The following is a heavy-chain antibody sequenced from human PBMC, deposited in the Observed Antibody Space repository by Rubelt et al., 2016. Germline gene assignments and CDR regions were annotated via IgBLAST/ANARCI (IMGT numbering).Heavy chain of an antibody. CDR2: ISAYNGNT. V-gene: IGHV1-18*01. CDR3: ASMYSSSWYRGWFDP. J-gene: IGHJ5*02. Sequence: QVQLVQSGAEVKKPGASVKVSCKASGYTFTSYGISWVRQAPGQGLEWMGWISAYNGNTNYAQKLQGRVTMTTDTSTSTAYRELRSLRSDDTAVYYGASMYSSSWYRGWFDPWGQGTLVTVSS. D-gene: IGHD6-13*01. CDR1: GYTFTSYG.